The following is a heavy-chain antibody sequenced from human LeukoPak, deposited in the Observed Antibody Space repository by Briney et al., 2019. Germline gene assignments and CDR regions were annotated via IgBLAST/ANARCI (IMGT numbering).Heavy chain of an antibody. CDR2: IKHDGSET. D-gene: IGHD3-10*01. J-gene: IGHJ4*02. Sequence: SGGSLKLSCTVSGFTFSSYWMSWVRQAPGKGLEWVANIKHDGSETYYLDSVKGRFTASRDSAKNSLYLQMNSLRAGDTAVYYCARSGSDYGSGSFDYWGQGTLVTVSS. CDR1: GFTFSSYW. CDR3: ARSGSDYGSGSFDY. V-gene: IGHV3-7*01.